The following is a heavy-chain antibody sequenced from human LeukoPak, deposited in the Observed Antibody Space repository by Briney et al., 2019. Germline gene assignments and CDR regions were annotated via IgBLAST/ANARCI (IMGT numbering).Heavy chain of an antibody. J-gene: IGHJ4*02. CDR3: ARDGSPNYGYYAFFDN. V-gene: IGHV3-21*01. Sequence: PGGSLTLSCATSGFTFIGHSMSWVRQAPGKGLEWVSSIPSTATHTYYADSVKGRFTSSRDNAKNSLILQTSSLTVGDTGIYYCARDGSPNYGYYAFFDNWGQGTLVTVSS. CDR2: IPSTATHT. CDR1: GFTFIGHS. D-gene: IGHD1-26*01.